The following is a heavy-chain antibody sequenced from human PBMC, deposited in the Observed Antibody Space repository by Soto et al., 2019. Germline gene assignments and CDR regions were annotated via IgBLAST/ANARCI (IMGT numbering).Heavy chain of an antibody. D-gene: IGHD4-4*01. V-gene: IGHV1-8*01. J-gene: IGHJ2*01. Sequence: QVQLVQSGAEVRKPGASVKVSCKASGYTFTSYDINWVRQASGQGLEWMGWMNPNSGNTGSAQRYKGRLTLTRNTSINTAYMELTSLTSEDAAVYYCAIVHTATTYFDVWGRGTLV. CDR3: AIVHTATTYFDV. CDR1: GYTFTSYD. CDR2: MNPNSGNT.